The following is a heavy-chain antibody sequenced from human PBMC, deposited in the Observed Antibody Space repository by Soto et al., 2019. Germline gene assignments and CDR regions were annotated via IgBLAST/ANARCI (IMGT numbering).Heavy chain of an antibody. D-gene: IGHD6-13*01. CDR2: IFANGHT. CDR3: VASLAASGLNWLDP. J-gene: IGHJ5*02. CDR1: GGSISEKY. V-gene: IGHV4-4*07. Sequence: SETLSLTCIVSGGSISEKYWNWVRQPPGKGLEWIGLIFANGHTDYNPSLKSRVTMSVDASKNQFSLRLTSMTAADTAVYYCVASLAASGLNWLDPWGQGTLVTVSS.